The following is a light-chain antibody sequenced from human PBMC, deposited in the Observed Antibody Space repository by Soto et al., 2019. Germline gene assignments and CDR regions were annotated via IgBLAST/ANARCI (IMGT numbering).Light chain of an antibody. V-gene: IGKV3-11*01. J-gene: IGKJ1*01. CDR2: DGS. Sequence: EIVLTQSPDTLALSPGERVTLSCRASQSVGIFLAWYQQKPGQAPRLLIHDGSNRATGIPARFSGSGSGTDFTLTSSSLEPENFAVYYCQQRSNWPPWTFGQGTKVEIK. CDR1: QSVGIF. CDR3: QQRSNWPPWT.